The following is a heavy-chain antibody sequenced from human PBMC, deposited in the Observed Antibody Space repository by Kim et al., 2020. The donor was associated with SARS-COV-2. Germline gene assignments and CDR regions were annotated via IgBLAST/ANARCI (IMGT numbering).Heavy chain of an antibody. J-gene: IGHJ6*02. CDR3: EKDKVGVGAFYYYYGMDV. V-gene: IGHV3-9*01. Sequence: VKGLITISRDNAKNSLYLQMNSLRAEDTALYYCEKDKVGVGAFYYYYGMDVWGQGTTVTVSS. D-gene: IGHD1-26*01.